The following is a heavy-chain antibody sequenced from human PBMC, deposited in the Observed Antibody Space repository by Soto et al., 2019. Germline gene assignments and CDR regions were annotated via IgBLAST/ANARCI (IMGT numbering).Heavy chain of an antibody. V-gene: IGHV3-20*01. Sequence: EVHLVESGGRMVRPGESLRLSCAASGFNFEEYGMTWVRQAPGKGLEWVAGSNWDGDDTGYADSVQGRFTISRDNAKKILYLQMNSLRVEDTALYDCARGDIAVAVSSDYWGQGTLVTVSS. CDR3: ARGDIAVAVSSDY. J-gene: IGHJ4*02. D-gene: IGHD6-19*01. CDR2: SNWDGDDT. CDR1: GFNFEEYG.